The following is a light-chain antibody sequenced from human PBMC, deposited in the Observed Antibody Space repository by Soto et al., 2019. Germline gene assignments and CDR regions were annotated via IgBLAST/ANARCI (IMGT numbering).Light chain of an antibody. J-gene: IGKJ5*01. CDR3: QHRRDSIT. CDR2: DAS. V-gene: IGKV3-11*01. Sequence: EIVLTQSPVTLSLSPGERATLSCRASQSVGSYLAWLQQKPGQAPRLLIYDASKRATGIPGRFSGSGSGTDFILTISSLEAEDFAVYYCQHRRDSITFGQGTRLEIK. CDR1: QSVGSY.